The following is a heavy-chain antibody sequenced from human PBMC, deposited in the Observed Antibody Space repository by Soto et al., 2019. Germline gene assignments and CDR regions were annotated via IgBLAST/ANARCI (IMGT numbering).Heavy chain of an antibody. J-gene: IGHJ3*02. D-gene: IGHD3-22*01. V-gene: IGHV4-59*01. CDR3: SCVGYYVSSGYPQASFDI. Sequence: SETLSLTCTVSGGAISSYYWSWIRQPPGKGLEWIGYIYYSGSTNYNPSLKSRVTISVDTSKNQFSLKLSSVTVADTALYFCSCVGYYVSSGYPQASFDIWGQGTMVTV. CDR2: IYYSGST. CDR1: GGAISSYY.